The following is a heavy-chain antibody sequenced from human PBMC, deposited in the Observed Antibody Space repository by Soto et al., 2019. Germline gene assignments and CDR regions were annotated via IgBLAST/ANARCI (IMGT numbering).Heavy chain of an antibody. Sequence: QVQQVESGGGVVQPGGSLRLACTTSTFTFSNYVMHWVRQAPGKGLEWVAVIWPDGSNKYYADSVKGRFIISRDNSKNTLYLLMNSLRAEDTAVYYCARAHCSATTCFARYFDYWGLGTLVTVS. CDR2: IWPDGSNK. D-gene: IGHD2-2*01. CDR3: ARAHCSATTCFARYFDY. CDR1: TFTFSNYV. V-gene: IGHV3-33*01. J-gene: IGHJ4*02.